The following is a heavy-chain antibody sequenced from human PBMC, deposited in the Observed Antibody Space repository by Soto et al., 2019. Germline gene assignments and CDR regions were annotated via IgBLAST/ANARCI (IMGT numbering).Heavy chain of an antibody. D-gene: IGHD6-13*01. CDR2: ISGSGGST. Sequence: PGGSLRLSCAASGFTFSSYAMSWVRQAPGKGLEWVSAISGSGGSTYYADSVKGRFTISRDNSKNTLYLQMNSLRGEDTAVYYCAKDRDSSWFPDYWGQGTLVTVSS. V-gene: IGHV3-23*01. J-gene: IGHJ4*02. CDR1: GFTFSSYA. CDR3: AKDRDSSWFPDY.